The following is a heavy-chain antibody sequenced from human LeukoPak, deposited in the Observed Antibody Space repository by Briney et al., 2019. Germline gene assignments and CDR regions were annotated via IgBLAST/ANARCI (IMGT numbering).Heavy chain of an antibody. D-gene: IGHD6-19*01. V-gene: IGHV1-46*03. CDR1: GYTFTSYY. J-gene: IGHJ3*02. CDR3: ARVRHDSSGWYGGAFDI. CDR2: INPSGGST. Sequence: ASVKVSCKASGYTFTSYYMHWVRQAPGQGLEWMGIINPSGGSTSYAQKFQGRVTMTRDTSTNTVYMELSSLRSEDTAVYYCARVRHDSSGWYGGAFDIWGQGTMVTVSS.